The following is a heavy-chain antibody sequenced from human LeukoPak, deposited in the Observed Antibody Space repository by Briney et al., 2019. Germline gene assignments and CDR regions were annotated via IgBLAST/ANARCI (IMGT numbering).Heavy chain of an antibody. Sequence: PSETLSLTCAVSGGSISSGGYSWSWIRQPPGKGLEWIGYIYHSGSTYYNPSLKSRVTISVDRSKNQFSLKLSSVTVADTAVYYCVRDGGYFDNWGQGTLVSVSS. CDR1: GGSISSGGYS. D-gene: IGHD3-10*01. J-gene: IGHJ4*02. CDR2: IYHSGST. V-gene: IGHV4-30-2*01. CDR3: VRDGGYFDN.